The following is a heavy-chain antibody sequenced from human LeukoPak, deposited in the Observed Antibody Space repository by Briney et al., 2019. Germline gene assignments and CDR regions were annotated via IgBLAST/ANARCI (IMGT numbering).Heavy chain of an antibody. D-gene: IGHD5-12*01. V-gene: IGHV3-33*01. J-gene: IGHJ4*02. Sequence: PGGSLRLSCAASGFTFSSYGMHWVRQAPGKGLEWVAVIWYDGRNKYYADSVKGRFTISRDNSKNTLYLQMNSLRAEDTAVYYCGRDRDVATDRYLDYGGQGTLVSVSS. CDR3: GRDRDVATDRYLDY. CDR1: GFTFSSYG. CDR2: IWYDGRNK.